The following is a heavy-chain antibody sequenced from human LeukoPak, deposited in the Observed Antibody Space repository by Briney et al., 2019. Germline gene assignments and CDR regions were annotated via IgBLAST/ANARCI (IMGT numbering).Heavy chain of an antibody. CDR2: SYFTGNP. CDR3: AGLRSTVAWASFDY. Sequence: SETLSLTCAVSGGSIRDYQWSWIRQPPGKGLEWIGHSYFTGNPNYNPSLKSRVTISVDPPKNQFSLKLTSVTAADTAVYYCAGLRSTVAWASFDYWGQGILVTVSS. D-gene: IGHD4-23*01. CDR1: GGSIRDYQ. J-gene: IGHJ4*02. V-gene: IGHV4-59*08.